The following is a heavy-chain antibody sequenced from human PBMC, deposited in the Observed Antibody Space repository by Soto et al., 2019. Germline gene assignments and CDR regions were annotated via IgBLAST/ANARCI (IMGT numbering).Heavy chain of an antibody. J-gene: IGHJ4*02. D-gene: IGHD6-6*01. CDR1: GGSISSSSYY. V-gene: IGHV4-39*01. Sequence: PSETLSLTCTVSGGSISSSSYYWGWIRQPPGKGLEWIGSIYYSGSTYYNPSLKSRVTISVDTSKNQFSLKLSSVTAADTAVYYCASGYSSSTHSDYWGQGTLVTVSS. CDR3: ASGYSSSTHSDY. CDR2: IYYSGST.